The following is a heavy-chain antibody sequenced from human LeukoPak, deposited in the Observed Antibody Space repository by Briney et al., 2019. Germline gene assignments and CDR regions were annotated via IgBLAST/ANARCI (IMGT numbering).Heavy chain of an antibody. CDR3: ARDSAGNDY. CDR1: GFTFSSFW. V-gene: IGHV3-7*01. D-gene: IGHD6-13*01. Sequence: GGSLRLSCAASGFTFSSFWMGWVRQAPGKGLEWVASIKYDESEEHYVDSVKGRFTISRDNAKNSLYLQMNSLRAEDTAMYYCARDSAGNDYWGQGTLVTVSS. CDR2: IKYDESEE. J-gene: IGHJ4*02.